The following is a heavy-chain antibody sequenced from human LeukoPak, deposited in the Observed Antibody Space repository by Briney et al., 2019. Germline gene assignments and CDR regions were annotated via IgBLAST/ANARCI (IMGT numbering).Heavy chain of an antibody. V-gene: IGHV3-48*01. CDR1: GFTYSRYS. Sequence: GGSLRLSCAASGFTYSRYSMNCVRQAPGKGLEWVSYISSSSSTIYYADSVKGRFTISRDNAKNSLYLQMNSLRAEHTAVYLCARDLSRYEPTDYWGQGTLVTVSS. CDR3: ARDLSRYEPTDY. J-gene: IGHJ4*02. D-gene: IGHD5-12*01. CDR2: ISSSSSTI.